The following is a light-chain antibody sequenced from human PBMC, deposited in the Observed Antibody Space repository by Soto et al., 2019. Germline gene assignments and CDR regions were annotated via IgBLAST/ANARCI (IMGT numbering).Light chain of an antibody. CDR1: GSDVGGYNS. J-gene: IGLJ2*01. V-gene: IGLV2-14*01. CDR3: RSYTTPSLVV. Sequence: QSALTQIASVSGSPGQSITISCAGTGSDVGGYNSVSWYQQHPGSVPRLLIYDVTHRPSGVSDRFSGSKSDNTASLSISDLQAEDEATYYCRSYTTPSLVVFGGGTQLTVL. CDR2: DVT.